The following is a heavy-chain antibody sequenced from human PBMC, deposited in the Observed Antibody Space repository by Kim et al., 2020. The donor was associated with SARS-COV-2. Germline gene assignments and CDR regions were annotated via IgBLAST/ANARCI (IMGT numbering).Heavy chain of an antibody. CDR2: ISGSGGST. CDR1: GFTFSSYA. Sequence: GGSLRLSCAASGFTFSSYAMSWVRQAPGKGLEWVSAISGSGGSTYYADSVKGRFTISRDNSKNTLYLQMNSLRAEDTAVYYCAKRLIAVAVATDAFDIWGQGTMVTVSS. V-gene: IGHV3-23*01. CDR3: AKRLIAVAVATDAFDI. J-gene: IGHJ3*02. D-gene: IGHD6-19*01.